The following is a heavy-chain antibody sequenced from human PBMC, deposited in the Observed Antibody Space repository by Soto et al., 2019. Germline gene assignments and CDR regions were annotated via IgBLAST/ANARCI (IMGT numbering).Heavy chain of an antibody. D-gene: IGHD6-13*01. J-gene: IGHJ3*02. V-gene: IGHV3-72*01. CDR1: GFTFSDHY. CDR2: SRNKAKRYTT. Sequence: EVQVVESGGDLVQPGGSLRLSCAGSGFTFSDHYMDWVRQAPGKGLEWVGRSRNKAKRYTTEYAASVKGRFTISRDDSKSSLYLQMNSLQTEDTAVYYCARISAAASNAFDIWGQGTMVTVSP. CDR3: ARISAAASNAFDI.